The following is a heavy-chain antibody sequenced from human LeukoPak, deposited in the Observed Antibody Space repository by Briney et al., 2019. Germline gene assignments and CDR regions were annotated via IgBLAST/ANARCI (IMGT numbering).Heavy chain of an antibody. Sequence: NPGGSLRLSCVASGFTFSSYSMNWVRQAPGKGLEWVSSISSSSSFIYYAESVKGRFTISRDNAKNSMYLQINSLRAEDTAVYYCARDGGGMVGALYYFDSWGQGTLVTVSS. V-gene: IGHV3-21*01. J-gene: IGHJ4*02. CDR1: GFTFSSYS. CDR2: ISSSSSFI. CDR3: ARDGGGMVGALYYFDS. D-gene: IGHD1-26*01.